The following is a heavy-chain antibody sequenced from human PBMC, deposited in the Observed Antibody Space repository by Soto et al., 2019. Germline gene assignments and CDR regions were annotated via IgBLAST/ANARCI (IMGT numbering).Heavy chain of an antibody. J-gene: IGHJ6*02. CDR1: GGTLSNFA. CDR3: ARVTDGYDSSIHTVMAV. Sequence: SVNRSCKAAGGTLSNFAITWVRQAPGQGLEWMGTIIPVFGTVHSAQKFQDRVTITADTSTATAYMEVSSLKSDDTAVFYCARVTDGYDSSIHTVMAVWGQRATVIVSS. CDR2: IIPVFGTV. D-gene: IGHD5-12*01. V-gene: IGHV1-69*06.